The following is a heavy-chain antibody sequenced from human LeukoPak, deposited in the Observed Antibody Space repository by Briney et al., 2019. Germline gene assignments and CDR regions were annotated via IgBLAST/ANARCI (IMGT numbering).Heavy chain of an antibody. Sequence: SVNVSFKASGGTFSNYAISGVRPAPGQGLEWMGGIIPIFGTANYAQKFRGRVTITTDESTSTAYMEPSSLRSEDTAVYYCARDGQQLKAFDIWGQGTMVTVSS. CDR1: GGTFSNYA. CDR3: ARDGQQLKAFDI. D-gene: IGHD6-13*01. J-gene: IGHJ3*02. CDR2: IIPIFGTA. V-gene: IGHV1-69*05.